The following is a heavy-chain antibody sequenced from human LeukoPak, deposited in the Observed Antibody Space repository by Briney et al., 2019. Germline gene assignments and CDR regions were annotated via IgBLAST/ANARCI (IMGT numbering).Heavy chain of an antibody. V-gene: IGHV1-2*02. D-gene: IGHD3-22*01. CDR2: INPNSGGT. CDR3: ARSMYYYDSSGLLDY. CDR1: GYTFTGYY. J-gene: IGHJ4*02. Sequence: ASVKVSCKASGYTFTGYYMHWVRQAPGQGLEWMGWINPNSGGTNYAQKFQGRVTMTRDTSISTAYMELSRLRSDDTAVHYCARSMYYYDSSGLLDYWGQGTLVTVSS.